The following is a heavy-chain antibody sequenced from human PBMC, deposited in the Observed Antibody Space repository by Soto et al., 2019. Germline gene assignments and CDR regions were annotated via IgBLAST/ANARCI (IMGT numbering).Heavy chain of an antibody. CDR1: GFTFSSYE. D-gene: IGHD1-26*01. CDR3: ARVMVGATTRAFDI. V-gene: IGHV3-48*03. J-gene: IGHJ3*02. CDR2: ISSSSSYI. Sequence: EVQLVESGGGLVQPGGSLRLSCAASGFTFSSYEMNWVRQAPGKGLEWVSSISSSSSYIYYTDSVKGRFTISRDNAKNSLYLQMNSLRAEDTAVYYCARVMVGATTRAFDIWGQGTMVTVSS.